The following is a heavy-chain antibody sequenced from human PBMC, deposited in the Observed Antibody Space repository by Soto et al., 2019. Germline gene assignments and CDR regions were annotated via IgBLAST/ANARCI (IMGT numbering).Heavy chain of an antibody. CDR1: GGSISSSSYY. V-gene: IGHV4-39*01. Sequence: QLQLQESGPGLVKPSETLSLTCTVSGGSISSSSYYWGWIRQPPGKGLEWIGSIYYSGSTYYNPSLKSRVPISVDTSKSPFCLKMSSGTAADTAVYYCARWGGYCSGGSCYSLWFDPWGQGTLVTVSS. CDR3: ARWGGYCSGGSCYSLWFDP. J-gene: IGHJ5*02. D-gene: IGHD2-15*01. CDR2: IYYSGST.